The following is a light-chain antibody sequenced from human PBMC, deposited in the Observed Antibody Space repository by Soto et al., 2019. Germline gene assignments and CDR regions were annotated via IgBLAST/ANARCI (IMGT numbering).Light chain of an antibody. CDR3: SSYSTSGTRV. V-gene: IGLV2-14*01. CDR1: SSDIGIYKY. CDR2: EVT. Sequence: QSALTQPASVSGSPGQSIAISCTGSSSDIGIYKYVSWYQQHPGKVPKLIIYEVTNRPSGVSNRFSGSKSGNTASLTISGLQAEDEADYYCSSYSTSGTRVFEPGTKLTVL. J-gene: IGLJ1*01.